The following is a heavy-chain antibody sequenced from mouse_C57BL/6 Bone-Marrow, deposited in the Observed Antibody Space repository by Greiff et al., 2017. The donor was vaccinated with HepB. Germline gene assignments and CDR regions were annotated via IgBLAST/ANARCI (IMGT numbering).Heavy chain of an antibody. V-gene: IGHV7-1*01. CDR1: GFTFSDFY. J-gene: IGHJ1*03. CDR2: SRNKANDYTT. CDR3: ARDAGGTGDYWYFDV. Sequence: DVKLVESGGGLVQSGRSLRLSCATSGFTFSDFYMEWVRQAPGKGLEWIAASRNKANDYTTEYSASVKGRFIVSRDTSQSILYLQMNALRAEDTAIYYCARDAGGTGDYWYFDVWGTGTTVTVSS. D-gene: IGHD3-3*01.